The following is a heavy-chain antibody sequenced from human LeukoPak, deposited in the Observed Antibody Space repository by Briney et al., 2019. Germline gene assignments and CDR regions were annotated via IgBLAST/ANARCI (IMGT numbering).Heavy chain of an antibody. V-gene: IGHV3-21*01. CDR1: GFTFSSYS. D-gene: IGHD6-6*01. CDR3: ARAPGSSSCRFDP. CDR2: ISSSSSYI. J-gene: IGHJ5*02. Sequence: GGSLRLSCAASGFTFSSYSMNWVRQAPGKGLEWVSSISSSSSYIYYADSVKGRFTISRDNSKNTLYLQMNSLRAEDTAVYYCARAPGSSSCRFDPWGQGTLVTVSS.